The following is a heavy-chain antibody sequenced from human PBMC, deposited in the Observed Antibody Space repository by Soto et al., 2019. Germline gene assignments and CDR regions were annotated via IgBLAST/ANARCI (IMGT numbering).Heavy chain of an antibody. Sequence: PVGSLRLSCAASAFPFMSYGMHWVRQAPGKGLEWVAFISYDGSNTYYGDSVRGRFTISRDNSKNTLYLQMNSLRTEDTTVYYCARGGYSYGPDFDYWGQGTLVNVSS. CDR3: ARGGYSYGPDFDY. V-gene: IGHV3-30*03. J-gene: IGHJ4*02. CDR2: ISYDGSNT. D-gene: IGHD5-18*01. CDR1: AFPFMSYG.